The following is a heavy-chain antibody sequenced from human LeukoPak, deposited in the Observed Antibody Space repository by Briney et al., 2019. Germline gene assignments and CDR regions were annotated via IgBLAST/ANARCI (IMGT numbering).Heavy chain of an antibody. J-gene: IGHJ5*02. CDR3: ARRLRFPDSTNWFDP. D-gene: IGHD3-3*01. Sequence: SETLSLTCTVSGGSISSSSYYWGWIRQPPGKGLEWIGSIYYSGSTYYNPSLKSRVTISVDTSKNQFSLKLSSVTAADTAVYYCARRLRFPDSTNWFDPWGQGTLVTVSS. V-gene: IGHV4-39*07. CDR2: IYYSGST. CDR1: GGSISSSSYY.